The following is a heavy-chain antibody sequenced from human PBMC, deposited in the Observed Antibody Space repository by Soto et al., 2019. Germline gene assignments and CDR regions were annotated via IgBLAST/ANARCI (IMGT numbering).Heavy chain of an antibody. CDR3: ARQSLDCSGGSCYTYYFDY. Sequence: ASVKVSCKASGYTFTSYGISWVRQAPGQGLEWMGWISAYNGNTNYAQKLQGRVTMTTDTSTSTAYMELRSLRSDDTAVYYCARQSLDCSGGSCYTYYFDYWGQGTLVTVSS. D-gene: IGHD2-15*01. V-gene: IGHV1-18*01. J-gene: IGHJ4*02. CDR1: GYTFTSYG. CDR2: ISAYNGNT.